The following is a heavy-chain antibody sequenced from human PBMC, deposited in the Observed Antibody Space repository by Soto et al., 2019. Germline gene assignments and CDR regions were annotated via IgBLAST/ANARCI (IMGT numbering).Heavy chain of an antibody. CDR1: GGSISSGGYS. J-gene: IGHJ4*02. CDR2: IYHSGST. CDR3: ARVPDR. V-gene: IGHV4-30-2*01. D-gene: IGHD2-2*01. Sequence: SETLSLTCAVSGGSISSGGYSWSWIRQPPGKGLEWIGYIYHSGSTYYNPSLKSRVTISVDRSKNQFSLKLSSVTAADTAVYYRARVPDRWGQGTMGTGS.